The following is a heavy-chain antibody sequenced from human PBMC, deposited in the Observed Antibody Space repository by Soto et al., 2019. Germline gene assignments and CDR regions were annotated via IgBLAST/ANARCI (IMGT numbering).Heavy chain of an antibody. CDR3: ARRGTISSAHHFGH. D-gene: IGHD6-6*01. CDR1: GFTVSSSY. CDR2: IYGGGST. Sequence: GSLRLSCAASGFTVSSSYMSWVRQAPGKGLEWVSVIYGGGSTYYADSVKGRFTTSRDNSKNTLYLQMNSLSAEDTAVYYCARRGTISSAHHFGHWGQGTLVTVSS. J-gene: IGHJ4*02. V-gene: IGHV3-53*01.